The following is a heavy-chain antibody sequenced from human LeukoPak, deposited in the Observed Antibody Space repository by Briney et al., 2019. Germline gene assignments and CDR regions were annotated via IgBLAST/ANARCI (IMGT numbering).Heavy chain of an antibody. D-gene: IGHD3-10*01. V-gene: IGHV3-30*02. Sequence: GGSLRLSCAASGFTFSSYGMHWVRQAPGKGLEWVAFVRSDGSIEYYADSVKGRFTISRDNSKNTLYLQMNSLRAEDSAVYYCAKDLGTLISGTYYYYFDYWGQGTLVTVSS. CDR3: AKDLGTLISGTYYYYFDY. CDR2: VRSDGSIE. CDR1: GFTFSSYG. J-gene: IGHJ4*02.